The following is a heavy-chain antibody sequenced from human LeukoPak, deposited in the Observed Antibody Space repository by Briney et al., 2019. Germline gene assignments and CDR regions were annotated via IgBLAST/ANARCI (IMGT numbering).Heavy chain of an antibody. CDR1: GFTFSSYA. J-gene: IGHJ4*02. CDR3: AKTEIRFLEWLSFDY. Sequence: GGSLRLPCAASGFTFSSYAMSWVRQAPGKGLEWVSAISGSGGSTYYADSVKGRFTISRDNSKNTLYLQMNSLRAEDTAVYYCAKTEIRFLEWLSFDYSGQGTQLSHSS. CDR2: ISGSGGST. V-gene: IGHV3-23*01. D-gene: IGHD3-3*01.